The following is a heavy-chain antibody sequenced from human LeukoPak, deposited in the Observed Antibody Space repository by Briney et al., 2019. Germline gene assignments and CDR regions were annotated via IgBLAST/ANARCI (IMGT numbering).Heavy chain of an antibody. D-gene: IGHD3-10*01. V-gene: IGHV3-74*01. CDR1: GFAFSGFW. J-gene: IGHJ6*02. Sequence: GGSLRLSCAASGFAFSGFWMHWVRLPPGKGLVWVSRINSDGRSTSYADSVKGRFTISRDNSKNTLYLQMNSLRAEDTAVYYCARGPRGMLWFGELSHGMDVWGQGTTVTVSS. CDR3: ARGPRGMLWFGELSHGMDV. CDR2: INSDGRST.